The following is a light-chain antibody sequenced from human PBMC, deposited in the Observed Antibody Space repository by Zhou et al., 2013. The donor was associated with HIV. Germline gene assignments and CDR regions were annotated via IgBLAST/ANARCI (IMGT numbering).Light chain of an antibody. Sequence: DIQMTQSPSSLSASVGDRVSITCRASQSISIYLNWYQHQPGKAPKLLIYGSSSLQSGVPSRFSGSGSGTEFTLSISSLQPEDFATYYCQQSYSTPPTFGQGTRLEI. CDR3: QQSYSTPPT. J-gene: IGKJ5*01. CDR1: QSISIY. CDR2: GSS. V-gene: IGKV1-39*01.